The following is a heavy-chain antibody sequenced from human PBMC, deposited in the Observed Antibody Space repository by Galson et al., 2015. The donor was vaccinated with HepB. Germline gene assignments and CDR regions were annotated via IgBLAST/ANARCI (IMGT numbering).Heavy chain of an antibody. CDR2: ISAYNGNT. J-gene: IGHJ6*02. CDR1: GYKLTNYG. CDR3: ARAAIYGSGSRRYYYGMDV. Sequence: SVKVSCKASGYKLTNYGINWVRQAPGQGLEWMGWISAYNGNTNYAQKLQGRVTMTTDTSTSTAYMELRSLRSDDTAVYYCARAAIYGSGSRRYYYGMDVWGQGTTVTVSS. D-gene: IGHD3-10*01. V-gene: IGHV1-18*01.